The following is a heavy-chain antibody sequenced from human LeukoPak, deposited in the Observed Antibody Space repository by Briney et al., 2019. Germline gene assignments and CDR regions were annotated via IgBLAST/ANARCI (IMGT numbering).Heavy chain of an antibody. V-gene: IGHV1-18*01. D-gene: IGHD6-19*01. J-gene: IGHJ4*02. Sequence: GASVKVSCKASGYTFTSYGISWVRQAPGQGIEWMGWISAYNGNTNYAQKLQGRVTMTTDTSTSTAYMELRSLRSDDTAVYYCARDLGIAVAGTVVDYWGQGTLVTVSS. CDR3: ARDLGIAVAGTVVDY. CDR1: GYTFTSYG. CDR2: ISAYNGNT.